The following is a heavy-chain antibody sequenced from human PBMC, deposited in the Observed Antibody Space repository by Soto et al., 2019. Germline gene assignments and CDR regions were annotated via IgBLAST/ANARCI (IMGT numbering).Heavy chain of an antibody. CDR1: GFTFSSYW. CDR2: INGDGGSI. J-gene: IGHJ6*02. CDR3: ARNPPEKGYYYGMDV. Sequence: GGSLRLSCAASGFTFSSYWIHWVRQAPGKGLVWVSRINGDGGSISYADSVKGRFAISRDNAKNTSYLQMSSLRAEDTAVYFCARNPPEKGYYYGMDVWGQGATVTVSS. V-gene: IGHV3-74*01.